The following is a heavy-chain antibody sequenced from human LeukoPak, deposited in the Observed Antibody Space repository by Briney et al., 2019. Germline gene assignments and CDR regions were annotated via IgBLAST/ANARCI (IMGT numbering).Heavy chain of an antibody. CDR3: ARDYYGEDPLDY. V-gene: IGHV1-2*02. J-gene: IGHJ4*02. CDR1: GDTFTSYY. Sequence: ASVKVSCKASGDTFTSYYMHWVRQAPGQGLEWMGWINPNSGGTNYAQKFQGRVTMTRDTSISTAYMELSRLRSDDTAVYYCARDYYGEDPLDYWGQGTLVTVSS. CDR2: INPNSGGT. D-gene: IGHD4-17*01.